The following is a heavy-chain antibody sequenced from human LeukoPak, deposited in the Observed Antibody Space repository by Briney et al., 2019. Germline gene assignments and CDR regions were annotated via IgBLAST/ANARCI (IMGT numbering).Heavy chain of an antibody. J-gene: IGHJ6*03. CDR3: ARNYYDSSGYYYYPPYYYYMDV. Sequence: PSETLSLTCTVSGDSISSSSYYWGWIRQPPGKGLEWIGEINHSGSTNYNPSLKSRVTISVDTSKDQFSLKLSSVTAADTAVYYCARNYYDSSGYYYYPPYYYYMDVWGKGTTVTVSS. CDR2: INHSGST. D-gene: IGHD3-22*01. CDR1: GDSISSSSYY. V-gene: IGHV4-39*07.